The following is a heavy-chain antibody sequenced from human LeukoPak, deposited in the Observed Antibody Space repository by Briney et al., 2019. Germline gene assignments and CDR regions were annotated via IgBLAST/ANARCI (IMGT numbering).Heavy chain of an antibody. CDR2: INPSGGST. CDR3: ARVRYSSGWYLDY. CDR1: GYTFTSYG. J-gene: IGHJ4*02. Sequence: ASVKVSCKASGYTFTSYGISWVRQAPGQGLEWMGIINPSGGSTSYAQKFQGRVTMTRDMSTSTVYMELSSLRSEDTAVYYCARVRYSSGWYLDYWGQGTLVTVSS. V-gene: IGHV1-46*01. D-gene: IGHD6-19*01.